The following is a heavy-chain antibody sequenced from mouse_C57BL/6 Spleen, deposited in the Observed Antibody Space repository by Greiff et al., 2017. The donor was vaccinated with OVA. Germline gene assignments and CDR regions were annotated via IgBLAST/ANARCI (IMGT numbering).Heavy chain of an antibody. V-gene: IGHV1-72*01. CDR2: IGPNSGGT. D-gene: IGHD2-4*01. CDR3: ARGDYGVYWYFDV. Sequence: VQLQQPGAELVKPGASVKLSCTASGYTFTSYWMHWVRQRPGRGLEWIGRIGPNSGGTKYNEKFKSKATLTVDKPSNTAYMQLSSLTSEDSAVYYCARGDYGVYWYFDVWGTGTTVTVSS. CDR1: GYTFTSYW. J-gene: IGHJ1*03.